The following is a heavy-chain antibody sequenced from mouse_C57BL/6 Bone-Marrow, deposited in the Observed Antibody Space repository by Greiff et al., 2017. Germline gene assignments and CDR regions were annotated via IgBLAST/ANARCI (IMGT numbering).Heavy chain of an antibody. CDR3: ARCSNLPWYFDV. CDR1: GFTFSDYY. Sequence: EVKLVESEAGLVQPGSSMKLSCTASGFTFSDYYMAWVSQVPEKGLEWVANINSAGSSTYYLHSFKSRFIISIDNADNILYLQMSSLKSEDTATYYCARCSNLPWYFDVWGTGTTVTVSS. V-gene: IGHV5-16*01. D-gene: IGHD2-5*01. CDR2: INSAGSST. J-gene: IGHJ1*03.